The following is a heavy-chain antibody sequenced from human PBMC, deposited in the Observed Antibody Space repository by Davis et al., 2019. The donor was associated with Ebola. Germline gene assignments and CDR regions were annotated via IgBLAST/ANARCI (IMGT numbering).Heavy chain of an antibody. Sequence: ASVKVSCKASGYTFTSYYMHWVLQAPGQGLEWMGIINPSGGSTSYAQKFQGRVTMTRDTSTSAVYMELSSLRSEDTAVYYCASSAGYSSGWYQDDYWGQGTLVTVSS. V-gene: IGHV1-46*01. D-gene: IGHD6-19*01. CDR2: INPSGGST. CDR1: GYTFTSYY. J-gene: IGHJ4*02. CDR3: ASSAGYSSGWYQDDY.